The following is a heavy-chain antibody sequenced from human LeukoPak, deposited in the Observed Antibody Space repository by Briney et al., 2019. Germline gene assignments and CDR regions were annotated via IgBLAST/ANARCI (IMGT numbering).Heavy chain of an antibody. D-gene: IGHD3-3*01. V-gene: IGHV3-11*04. CDR2: ISSSGSTK. Sequence: GGSLRLSCAASGFTFSGFYMTWIRQAPGKGLEWVSYISSSGSTKYYADSVKGRFTISRDNAKNSLYLQMNSLRAEDTAVYYCASSVLRFLEWSNDAFDIWGQGTMVTVSS. CDR1: GFTFSGFY. CDR3: ASSVLRFLEWSNDAFDI. J-gene: IGHJ3*02.